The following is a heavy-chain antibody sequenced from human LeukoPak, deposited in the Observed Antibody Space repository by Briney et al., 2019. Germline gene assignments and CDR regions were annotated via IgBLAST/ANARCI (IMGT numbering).Heavy chain of an antibody. V-gene: IGHV3-7*04. Sequence: PGGSLRLSCAASGFTFSSYWMSWVRQAPGKGLEWVANIKQDGGEKHYVDSVEGRFTISRDNAKNSLYLQMNSLRVEDTAVYYCAGGYYGDDAFDIWGQGAMVTVS. CDR3: AGGYYGDDAFDI. J-gene: IGHJ3*02. D-gene: IGHD3-22*01. CDR1: GFTFSSYW. CDR2: IKQDGGEK.